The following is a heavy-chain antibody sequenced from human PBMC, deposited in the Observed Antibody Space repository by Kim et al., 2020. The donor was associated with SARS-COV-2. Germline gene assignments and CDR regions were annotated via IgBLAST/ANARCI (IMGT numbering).Heavy chain of an antibody. Sequence: SETLSLTCTVSGYSISSGYYWGWIRQPPGKGLEWIGSIYHSGSTYYNPSLKSRVTISVDTSKNQFSLKLSSVTAADTAVYYCARDPTEALLPAIGYYYYGMDVWGQGTTVTVSS. CDR2: IYHSGST. CDR3: ARDPTEALLPAIGYYYYGMDV. CDR1: GYSISSGYY. V-gene: IGHV4-38-2*02. D-gene: IGHD2-2*02. J-gene: IGHJ6*02.